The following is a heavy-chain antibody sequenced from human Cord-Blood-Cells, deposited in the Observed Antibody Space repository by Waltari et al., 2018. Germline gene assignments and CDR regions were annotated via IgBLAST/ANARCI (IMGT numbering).Heavy chain of an antibody. CDR2: FDPEEGET. CDR3: ATEAPESSGYYYWFDP. CDR1: GYTLTELS. V-gene: IGHV1-24*01. Sequence: QVQLVQSGAEVKKPGASVKVSCNVSGYTLTELSMHWVRQAPGKGLEWMGGFDPEEGETIYAQKFQGRVTMTEDTSTDTAYMELSSLRSEDTAVYYGATEAPESSGYYYWFDPWGQGTLVTVSS. D-gene: IGHD3-22*01. J-gene: IGHJ5*02.